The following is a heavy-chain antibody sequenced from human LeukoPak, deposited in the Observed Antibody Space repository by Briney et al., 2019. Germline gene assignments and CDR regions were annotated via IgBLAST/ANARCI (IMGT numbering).Heavy chain of an antibody. J-gene: IGHJ4*02. Sequence: SETLSLTCAVSGVSISSGGYSWSWIRQPPGKGLEWIGYIYHSGSTYYNPSLKSRVTISVDRSKNQFSLKLSSVTAADTAVYYCARGSIAGSPFDYWAQGTPVTVSS. V-gene: IGHV4-30-2*01. CDR3: ARGSIAGSPFDY. CDR1: GVSISSGGYS. D-gene: IGHD2-15*01. CDR2: IYHSGST.